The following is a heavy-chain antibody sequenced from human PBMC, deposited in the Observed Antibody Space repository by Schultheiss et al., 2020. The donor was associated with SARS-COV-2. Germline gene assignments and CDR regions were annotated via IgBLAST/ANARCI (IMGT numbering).Heavy chain of an antibody. J-gene: IGHJ4*02. CDR1: GGTFSSYA. CDR2: IIPILGIA. Sequence: SVKVSCKASGGTFSSYAISWVRQAPGQGLEWMGRIIPILGIANYAQKFQGRVTITADKSTSTAYMELSSLRSEDTAVYYCARDLWAAAGTSDYWGQGTLVTVSS. V-gene: IGHV1-69*04. CDR3: ARDLWAAAGTSDY. D-gene: IGHD6-13*01.